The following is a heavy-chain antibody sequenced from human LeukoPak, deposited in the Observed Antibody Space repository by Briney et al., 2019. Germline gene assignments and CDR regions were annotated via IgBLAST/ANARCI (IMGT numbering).Heavy chain of an antibody. D-gene: IGHD3-10*01. Sequence: GSLRLSCAASGFRFSDYTMNWVRQAPGKGLEWVSYISSSGTTIYHVDSVKGRFTISRDNAKNSLYLQMNSLRAEDTAVYYCARADSVMVRGLIRYYYGMGVWGQGTTVTVSS. J-gene: IGHJ6*02. V-gene: IGHV3-48*04. CDR2: ISSSGTTI. CDR3: ARADSVMVRGLIRYYYGMGV. CDR1: GFRFSDYT.